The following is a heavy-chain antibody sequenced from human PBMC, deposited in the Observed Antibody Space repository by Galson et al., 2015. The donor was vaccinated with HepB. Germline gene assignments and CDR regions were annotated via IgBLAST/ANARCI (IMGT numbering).Heavy chain of an antibody. Sequence: SLRLSCAASGFTFDDYTMHWVRQAPGKGLEWVSLISWDGGSTYYADSVKGRFTISRDNSKNSLYLQMNSLRTEDTAMYYCARLGMATITALTPRDGIDYWGQGTLVTVSS. D-gene: IGHD5-24*01. V-gene: IGHV3-43*01. CDR3: ARLGMATITALTPRDGIDY. J-gene: IGHJ4*02. CDR2: ISWDGGST. CDR1: GFTFDDYT.